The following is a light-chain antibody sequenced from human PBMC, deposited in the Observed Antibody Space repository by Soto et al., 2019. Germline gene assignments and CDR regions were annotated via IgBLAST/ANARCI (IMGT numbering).Light chain of an antibody. CDR3: QQSYSTLIT. Sequence: DLQMTQSPYSLSASVGDRVTITCRASQSISSYLNWYQQKPGKAPKLLIYAASSLQSGVPSRFSGSGSGTDFTLTISSLQPEDFATYYCQQSYSTLITFGQGTRLEIK. CDR1: QSISSY. J-gene: IGKJ5*01. CDR2: AAS. V-gene: IGKV1-39*01.